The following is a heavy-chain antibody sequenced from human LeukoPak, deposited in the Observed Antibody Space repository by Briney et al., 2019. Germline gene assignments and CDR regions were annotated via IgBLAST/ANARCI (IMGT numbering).Heavy chain of an antibody. CDR3: AKRQGPTSGCYDWFDP. CDR2: IHSSGYT. J-gene: IGHJ5*02. V-gene: IGHV4-4*09. CDR1: GGSIISNY. Sequence: PSETLSLTCTVSGGSIISNYWSWIRQPPGQGLEWIAYIHSSGYTNYNPSLKSRVTISVDTSKNQFSLKVSSVTAADTAVYYCAKRQGPTSGCYDWFDPWGQGTLVTVSS. D-gene: IGHD1-26*01.